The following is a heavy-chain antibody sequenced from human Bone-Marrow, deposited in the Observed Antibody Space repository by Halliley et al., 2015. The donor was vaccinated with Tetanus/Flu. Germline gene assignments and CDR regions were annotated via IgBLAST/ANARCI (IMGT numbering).Heavy chain of an antibody. V-gene: IGHV3-33*08. D-gene: IGHD2-21*02. CDR1: EYIFNTYA. Sequence: QLVQSGGGVVRPGRSLTLSCAASEYIFNTYAIHWVRQAPGKGLEWVAVIWYDGSHTEYADSVKGRFTFSRDNSKDTLYLQMDSLRAGDTAVYHCARDMSHCRGDCYVFSGLDYWGQGTLVTVSS. CDR2: IWYDGSHT. J-gene: IGHJ4*02. CDR3: ARDMSHCRGDCYVFSGLDY.